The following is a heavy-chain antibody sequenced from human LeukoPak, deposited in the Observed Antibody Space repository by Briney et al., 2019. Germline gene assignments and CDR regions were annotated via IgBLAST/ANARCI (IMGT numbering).Heavy chain of an antibody. J-gene: IGHJ4*02. CDR1: GFTFSSYS. D-gene: IGHD1-26*01. V-gene: IGHV3-21*01. CDR3: ARGLGRGSYFSFFDY. CDR2: ISSSSYI. Sequence: PGGSLRLSCAASGFTFSSYSMNWVRQAPGKGLEWVSSISSSSYIYYADSVKGRFTISRDNAKNSLYLQMNSLRAEDTAVYYCARGLGRGSYFSFFDYWGQGTLVTVSS.